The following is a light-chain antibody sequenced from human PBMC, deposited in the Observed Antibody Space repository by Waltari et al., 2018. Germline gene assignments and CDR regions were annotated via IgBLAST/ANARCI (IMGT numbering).Light chain of an antibody. Sequence: QSALTQPASVSGSPGQSITISCTETSSDVGGYNYVSWYQQHPGKAPKLMIYDVSKRPSGVSNRFSGSKSGNTASLTISGLQAEDEADYYCSSYTSSSTHYVFGTGTKVTVL. CDR3: SSYTSSSTHYV. CDR1: SSDVGGYNY. CDR2: DVS. V-gene: IGLV2-14*01. J-gene: IGLJ1*01.